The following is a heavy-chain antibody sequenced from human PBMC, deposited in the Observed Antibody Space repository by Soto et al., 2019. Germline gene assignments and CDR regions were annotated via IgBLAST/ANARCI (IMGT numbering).Heavy chain of an antibody. V-gene: IGHV1-18*01. J-gene: IGHJ4*02. CDR3: ARGRDRYNSDLDY. D-gene: IGHD5-12*01. CDR1: GYTINSYA. Sequence: GASVTVSCKASGYTINSYAMHWVRQEPGQGLEWMGWISAYNGNTNYSQKLQARVTMTTDTSTSTAYMELRSLRSDDTAVYYCARGRDRYNSDLDYWGQGTLVTVSS. CDR2: ISAYNGNT.